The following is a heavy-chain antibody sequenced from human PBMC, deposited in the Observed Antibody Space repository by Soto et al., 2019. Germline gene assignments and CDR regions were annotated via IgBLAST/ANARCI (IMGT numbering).Heavy chain of an antibody. J-gene: IGHJ6*02. CDR2: INQDGSEK. Sequence: VPLVESGGGLVQPRGSLRLSCAVSGFTFTFYWMAWVRQAPGKGLEWVANINQDGSEKYYVDSVKGRFTISRDDDKNSLYLQMNSLGAEDTAVYYCARVRRRDWEMLQMVTYFYYGMDVWGQGTTVTVSS. V-gene: IGHV3-7*01. CDR3: ARVRRRDWEMLQMVTYFYYGMDV. CDR1: GFTFTFYW. D-gene: IGHD1-26*01.